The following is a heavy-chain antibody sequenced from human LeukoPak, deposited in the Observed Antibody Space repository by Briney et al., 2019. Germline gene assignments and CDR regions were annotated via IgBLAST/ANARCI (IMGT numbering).Heavy chain of an antibody. Sequence: PGGSLRLSCAASGFTFSSYWMQWVRQAPGKGLEWVSTIYSGGNTYYADSVKGRFTFSRDNSKNTLYLQMNSLRAEDTAVYYCARGEWELFYYFDYWGQGTLVTVSS. CDR3: ARGEWELFYYFDY. V-gene: IGHV3-66*01. CDR2: IYSGGNT. J-gene: IGHJ4*02. CDR1: GFTFSSYW. D-gene: IGHD1-26*01.